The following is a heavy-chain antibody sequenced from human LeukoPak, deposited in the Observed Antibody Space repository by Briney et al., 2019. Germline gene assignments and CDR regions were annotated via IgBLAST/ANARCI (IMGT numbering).Heavy chain of an antibody. V-gene: IGHV1-58*01. CDR3: AGNTPNYYDSSGYPYYYYGMDV. CDR2: IVVGSGNT. Sequence: GASVKVSCKASGFTFTSSAVQWVRQARGQRLEWIGWIVVGSGNTNYAQKFQGRVTITADKSTSTAYMELSSLRSEDTAVYYCAGNTPNYYDSSGYPYYYYGMDVWGQGTTVTVSS. D-gene: IGHD3-22*01. J-gene: IGHJ6*02. CDR1: GFTFTSSA.